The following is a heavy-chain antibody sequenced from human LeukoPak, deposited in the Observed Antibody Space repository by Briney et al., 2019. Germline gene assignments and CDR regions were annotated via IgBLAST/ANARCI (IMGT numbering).Heavy chain of an antibody. CDR1: GYTFTSYY. D-gene: IGHD3-16*01. V-gene: IGHV1-46*01. CDR3: ARDSRLRPLNWFDP. Sequence: GASVKVSCKASGYTFTSYYMHWVRQAPGQGLEWMGIINPSDGSTNYAQKLQGRVTMTTDTSTSTAYMELRSLRSDDTAVYYCARDSRLRPLNWFDPWGQGTLVTVSS. CDR2: INPSDGST. J-gene: IGHJ5*02.